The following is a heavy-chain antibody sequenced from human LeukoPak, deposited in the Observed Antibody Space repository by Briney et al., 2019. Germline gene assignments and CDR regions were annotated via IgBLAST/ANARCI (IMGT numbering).Heavy chain of an antibody. Sequence: ASVKVSCKASGYTSTSYYMHWVRQAPGQGLEWMGIINPSGGSTSYAQKFQGRVTMTRDTSTSTVYMELSSLRSEDTAVYYCARVGTMVRGVIPHFDYWGQGTLVTVSS. CDR2: INPSGGST. J-gene: IGHJ4*02. CDR3: ARVGTMVRGVIPHFDY. CDR1: GYTSTSYY. V-gene: IGHV1-46*01. D-gene: IGHD3-10*01.